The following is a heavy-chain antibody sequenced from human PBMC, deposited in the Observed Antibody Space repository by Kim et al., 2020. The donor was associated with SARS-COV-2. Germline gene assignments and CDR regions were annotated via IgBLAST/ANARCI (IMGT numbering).Heavy chain of an antibody. V-gene: IGHV3-23*01. D-gene: IGHD2-2*01. J-gene: IGHJ3*02. Sequence: GGSLTLSCAASGFTFSSYGMSWVRQAPGKGLEWVSAISGSGGSTYYADSVKGRFTISRDNSKNTLYLQMNSLRAEYTGVYYCAKSAHQKRIVVVPAAMLPPQVDSRGQRTIVP. CDR2: ISGSGGST. CDR3: AKSAHQKRIVVVPAAMLPPQVDS. CDR1: GFTFSSYG.